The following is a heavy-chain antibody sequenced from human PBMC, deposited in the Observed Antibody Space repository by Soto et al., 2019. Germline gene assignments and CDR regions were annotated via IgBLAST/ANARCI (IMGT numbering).Heavy chain of an antibody. CDR1: GFSLSTSGVG. V-gene: IGHV2-5*02. J-gene: IGHJ4*02. CDR2: IYWDDDK. Sequence: QITLKESGPTLVKPTQTLTLTCTFSGFSLSTSGVGVGWIRQPPGKALEWLALIYWDDDKGYSPSLKSRLTITKDTYKNQVVLTMTNMDPVDTATYYGAHRTLYLPQYYFDYWGQGTLVTVSS. D-gene: IGHD2-15*01. CDR3: AHRTLYLPQYYFDY.